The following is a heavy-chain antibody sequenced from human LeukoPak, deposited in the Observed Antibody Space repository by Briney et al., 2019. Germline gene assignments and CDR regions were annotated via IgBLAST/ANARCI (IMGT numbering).Heavy chain of an antibody. D-gene: IGHD1-26*01. CDR2: ISGSGGST. CDR3: AKICGLELLSPVHY. Sequence: GGSLRLSCAASGFTFSSYAMSWVRQAPGKGLEWVSAISGSGGSTYYADSVKGRFTISRDNSKNTLYLQMNSLRAEDTAVYYCAKICGLELLSPVHYWGQGTLVTVSS. CDR1: GFTFSSYA. V-gene: IGHV3-23*01. J-gene: IGHJ4*02.